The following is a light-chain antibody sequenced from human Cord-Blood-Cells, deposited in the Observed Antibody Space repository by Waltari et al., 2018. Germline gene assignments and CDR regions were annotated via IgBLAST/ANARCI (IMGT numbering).Light chain of an antibody. Sequence: DIQMTQSPSSLSASVGDRVTLTCRASQSISSYLNWYQQKPGKAPKLLFYAASSWQSGVPSRFSCSGSGTDFTLTISSLQPDDFATYYCQQSYSTPSITFGQGTLLEIK. J-gene: IGKJ5*01. V-gene: IGKV1-39*01. CDR1: QSISSY. CDR3: QQSYSTPSIT. CDR2: AAS.